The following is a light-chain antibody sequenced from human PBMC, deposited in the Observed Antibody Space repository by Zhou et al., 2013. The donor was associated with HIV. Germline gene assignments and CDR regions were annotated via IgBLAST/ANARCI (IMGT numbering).Light chain of an antibody. J-gene: IGKJ2*01. V-gene: IGKV3-11*01. CDR1: ESVGTY. CDR3: QQYDNWPS. Sequence: EIVLTQSPGTLSLSTGERATLSCRASESVGTYLAWYQQKPGQAPRLLIYDASKRATGIPARFSASGSGTDFTLTISSLGVEDFAVYYCQQYDNWPSFGQGTKLQIK. CDR2: DAS.